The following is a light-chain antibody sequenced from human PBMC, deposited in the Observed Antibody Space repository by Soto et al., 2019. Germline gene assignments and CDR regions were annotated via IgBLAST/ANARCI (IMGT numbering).Light chain of an antibody. V-gene: IGKV1-33*01. CDR1: QPISDY. J-gene: IGKJ5*01. Sequence: DIQMTQSPSSLSASVGDRVTITCRTSQPISDYLNWYQQKPGKAPKLLIYDASSLETGVPSRFSGSGSGTDFTFTISSLQPEDFATYYCQQYDNLPLIFGQGTRLEIK. CDR3: QQYDNLPLI. CDR2: DAS.